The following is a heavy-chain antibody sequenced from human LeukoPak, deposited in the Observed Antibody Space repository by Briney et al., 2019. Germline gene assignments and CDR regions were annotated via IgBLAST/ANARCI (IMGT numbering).Heavy chain of an antibody. CDR3: AKRGSSETRWYPFDY. D-gene: IGHD2-15*01. J-gene: IGHJ4*02. Sequence: GGSLRLSCVGSGFIFGKYAMTWDRQAPGKGLEWVSTISGGGDSTWNADSVKGRFTVSRDNSKNTLYLQMSSLRVEDTAVYYCAKRGSSETRWYPFDYWGQGTLVTVSS. CDR2: ISGGGDST. V-gene: IGHV3-23*01. CDR1: GFIFGKYA.